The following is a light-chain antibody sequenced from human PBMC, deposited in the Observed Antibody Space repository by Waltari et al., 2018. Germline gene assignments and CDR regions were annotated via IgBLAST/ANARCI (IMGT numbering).Light chain of an antibody. CDR2: GAS. V-gene: IGKV3-20*01. CDR1: QTIPDSW. Sequence: EIVLTQSPGTLSVSQGERVTDPCRASQTIPDSWLTWYHQKPGQAPRLLIYGASNRAPGIPDRFSGSGSGTDFTLTISRLEPEDSAVYYCQQYDGSAVTFGGGTKVEIK. CDR3: QQYDGSAVT. J-gene: IGKJ4*01.